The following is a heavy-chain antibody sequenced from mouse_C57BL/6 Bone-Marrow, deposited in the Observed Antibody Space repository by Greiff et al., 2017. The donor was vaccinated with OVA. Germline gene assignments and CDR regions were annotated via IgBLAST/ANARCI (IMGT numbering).Heavy chain of an antibody. D-gene: IGHD2-3*01. J-gene: IGHJ1*03. V-gene: IGHV1-81*01. CDR2: IYPRSGNT. Sequence: QVHVKQSGAELARPGASVKLSCKASGYTFTSYGISWVKQRTGQGLEWIGEIYPRSGNTYYNEKFKGKATLTADKSSSTAYMELRSLTSEDSAVYFCARGDGYYVLYWYFDVWGTGTTVTVSS. CDR1: GYTFTSYG. CDR3: ARGDGYYVLYWYFDV.